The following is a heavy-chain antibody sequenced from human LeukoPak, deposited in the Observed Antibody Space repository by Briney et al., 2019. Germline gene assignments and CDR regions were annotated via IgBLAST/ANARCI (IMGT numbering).Heavy chain of an antibody. CDR2: INPNSGGT. D-gene: IGHD6-19*01. V-gene: IGHV1-2*02. CDR1: GYTFTGYY. J-gene: IGHJ4*02. Sequence: ASVKVSCKASGYTFTGYYMHWVRQAPGQGLEWMGWINPNSGGTNYAQKFQGRVTMTRDTSISTAYMELSRLRSDDTAVYYCAKLSSGWYGNYFDYWGQGTLVTVSS. CDR3: AKLSSGWYGNYFDY.